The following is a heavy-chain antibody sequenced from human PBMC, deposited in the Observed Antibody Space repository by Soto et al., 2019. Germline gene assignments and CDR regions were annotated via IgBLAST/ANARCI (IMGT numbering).Heavy chain of an antibody. CDR1: GGSISSYY. CDR2: IYYSGST. Sequence: LSLTCTVSGGSISSYYWSWIRQPPGKGLEWIGYIYYSGSTNYNPSSKSRVTISVDTSKNQFSLKLSSVTAADTAVYYCARDRRIVGKPHYYYYGMDVWGQGTTVTVSS. J-gene: IGHJ6*02. CDR3: ARDRRIVGKPHYYYYGMDV. D-gene: IGHD3-22*01. V-gene: IGHV4-59*01.